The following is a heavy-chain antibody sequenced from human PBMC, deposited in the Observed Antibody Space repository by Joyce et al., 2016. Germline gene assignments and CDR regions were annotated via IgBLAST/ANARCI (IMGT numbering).Heavy chain of an antibody. Sequence: QVQLVESGGGVVQPGRSLRLSCAASGLTLSNYGVHWVRQAPGKGLEWVAVISYDGIYKYYADSVKGRFTISRDNTKNTVFLKMNSLRAEDTAVYYCAKILTATYSSGWFLDYWGQGTLVTVSS. D-gene: IGHD6-25*01. CDR1: GLTLSNYG. J-gene: IGHJ4*02. CDR2: ISYDGIYK. CDR3: AKILTATYSSGWFLDY. V-gene: IGHV3-30*18.